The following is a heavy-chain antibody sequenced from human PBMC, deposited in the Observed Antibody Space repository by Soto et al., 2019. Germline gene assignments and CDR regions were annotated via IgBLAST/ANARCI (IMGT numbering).Heavy chain of an antibody. J-gene: IGHJ4*02. CDR3: VRDSGAKLSRS. Sequence: SVKVSCKASGGTFSSYRLNWVRQAPGQVLEWVGGIVPIYRTGDYAQKFQGRVTITADESARTSYMELRSLKSQDTAVYYCVRDSGAKLSRSWGQGTLVTVSS. CDR2: IVPIYRTG. D-gene: IGHD2-2*01. CDR1: GGTFSSYR. V-gene: IGHV1-69*13.